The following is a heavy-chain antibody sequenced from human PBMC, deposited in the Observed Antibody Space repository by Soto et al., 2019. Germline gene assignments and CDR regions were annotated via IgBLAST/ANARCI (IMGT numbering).Heavy chain of an antibody. V-gene: IGHV3-48*03. J-gene: IGHJ6*02. D-gene: IGHD6-13*01. Sequence: PGGSLRLACASSGFTFISYEMNWVRQAPGKGLEWVSYISSSGSTIYYADSVKGRFTISRDNAKNSLYLQMNSLRAEDTAVYYCARSYSSSWHYYYYGMDVWGQGTTVTVSS. CDR3: ARSYSSSWHYYYYGMDV. CDR1: GFTFISYE. CDR2: ISSSGSTI.